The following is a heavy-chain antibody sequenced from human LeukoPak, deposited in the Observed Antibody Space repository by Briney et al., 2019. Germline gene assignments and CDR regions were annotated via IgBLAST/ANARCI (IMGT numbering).Heavy chain of an antibody. V-gene: IGHV4-38-2*02. CDR2: IYHSGST. D-gene: IGHD3-22*01. CDR1: GYSISSGYY. Sequence: PSETLSLTCTVSGYSISSGYYWGWIRQPPGKGLEWIGSIYHSGSTYYNPSLKSRATISVDTSKNQFSLKLSSVTAADTAVYYCARDLYDSSGYYYRSFDYWGQGTLVTVSS. J-gene: IGHJ4*02. CDR3: ARDLYDSSGYYYRSFDY.